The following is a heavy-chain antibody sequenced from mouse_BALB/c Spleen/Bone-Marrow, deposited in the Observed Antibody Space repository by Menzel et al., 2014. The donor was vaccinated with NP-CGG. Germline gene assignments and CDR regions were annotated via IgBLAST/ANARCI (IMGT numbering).Heavy chain of an antibody. CDR2: INPINGGT. CDR1: GYTFTSYY. Sequence: QVQLKQSGAELVKPGASVKLSCKASGYTFTSYYMYWVRQRPGQGLEWIGEINPINGGTNFSEKFKSRATLTVDKSSSTAFMQLSTLTSEDSAVYYCTRSNYGYWYCDVWGAGTTVTVSS. V-gene: IGHV1S81*02. CDR3: TRSNYGYWYCDV. D-gene: IGHD1-1*01. J-gene: IGHJ1*01.